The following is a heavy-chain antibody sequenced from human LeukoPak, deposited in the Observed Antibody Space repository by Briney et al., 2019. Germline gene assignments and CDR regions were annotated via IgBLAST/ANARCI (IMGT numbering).Heavy chain of an antibody. CDR1: GDSVSSNSAA. D-gene: IGHD3-10*01. V-gene: IGHV6-1*01. CDR3: ARDRYYGSGDNWFDP. CDR2: TYYRAKWYN. J-gene: IGHJ5*02. Sequence: KASQTLSLTCAISGDSVSSNSAAWNWIRQSPSRGLEWLGRTYYRAKWYNDYAVYVQSRITINPDTSKNQFSLKLNSVTPEDTAVYYCARDRYYGSGDNWFDPWGQGTLVTVSS.